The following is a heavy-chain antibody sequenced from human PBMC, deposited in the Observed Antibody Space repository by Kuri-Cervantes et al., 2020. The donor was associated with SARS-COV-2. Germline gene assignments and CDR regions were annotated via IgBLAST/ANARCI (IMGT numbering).Heavy chain of an antibody. D-gene: IGHD3-9*01. CDR3: ARGGYFDWLANLYYYYYMDV. J-gene: IGHJ6*03. CDR1: GFTFTSSA. Sequence: SVKVSCKASGFTFTSSAMQWVRQARGQRLEWIGWIVVGSGNTNYAQKFQERVTITRDMSTSTAYMELSSLRSEDTAVYYCARGGYFDWLANLYYYYYMDVWGKGTTVTVSS. V-gene: IGHV1-58*02. CDR2: IVVGSGNT.